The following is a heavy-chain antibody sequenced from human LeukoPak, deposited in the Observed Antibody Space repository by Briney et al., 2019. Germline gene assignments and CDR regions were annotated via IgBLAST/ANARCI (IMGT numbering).Heavy chain of an antibody. J-gene: IGHJ4*02. CDR1: GYTFTGYY. D-gene: IGHD2-21*01. V-gene: IGHV1-2*02. CDR3: ARDPLYCGGDCYRYYFDY. CDR2: INPNSGGT. Sequence: ASVKVSCKASGYTFTGYYMHWVRQAPGQGPEWMGWINPNSGGTNYAQKFQGRVTMTRDTSNSTAYMELSRLRSDDTAVYYCARDPLYCGGDCYRYYFDYWGQGTLVTVSS.